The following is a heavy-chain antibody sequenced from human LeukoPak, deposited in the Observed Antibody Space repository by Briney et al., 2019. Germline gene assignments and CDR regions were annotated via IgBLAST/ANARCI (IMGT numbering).Heavy chain of an antibody. CDR1: GFTFSSYS. V-gene: IGHV3-21*01. CDR3: ARALCDFWSGYYTGRIYGMDV. D-gene: IGHD3-3*01. Sequence: GGSLRLSCAASGFTFSSYSMNWVRQAPGKGVGLVSSINSSSSYIYYADSVKGRFTISRDNAKNSLYLQMNSLRAEDTAVYYCARALCDFWSGYYTGRIYGMDVWGQGTTVTVSS. CDR2: INSSSSYI. J-gene: IGHJ6*02.